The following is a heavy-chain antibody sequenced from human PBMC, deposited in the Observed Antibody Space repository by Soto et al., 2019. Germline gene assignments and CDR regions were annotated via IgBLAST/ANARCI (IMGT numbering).Heavy chain of an antibody. Sequence: QVQLVQSGAEVKKPGASVKVSCKASGYTFTRYYMHWVRQAPGQGLEWMGIINPSGGSTSYEQKFQGRVTMTRDTYTSTGYMELRSMSSEDTDVYYCTLCGYYGGVDYWGQGTLVTVSS. CDR3: TLCGYYGGVDY. CDR1: GYTFTRYY. CDR2: INPSGGST. D-gene: IGHD3-22*01. V-gene: IGHV1-46*01. J-gene: IGHJ4*02.